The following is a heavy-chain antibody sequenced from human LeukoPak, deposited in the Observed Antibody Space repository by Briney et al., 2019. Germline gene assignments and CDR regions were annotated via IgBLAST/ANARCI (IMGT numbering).Heavy chain of an antibody. V-gene: IGHV4-4*07. Sequence: SETLSLTCTLSVGSITSYYWSWVRQPAREGREWIGRVYTSVSTNYNPSLKSRVTMSVDTSKNQFSLKMSSVTATDTAVYYCARTGGSGTYYDGSFDYWGQGTLVTVSS. D-gene: IGHD1-26*01. CDR3: ARTGGSGTYYDGSFDY. CDR2: VYTSVST. CDR1: VGSITSYY. J-gene: IGHJ4*02.